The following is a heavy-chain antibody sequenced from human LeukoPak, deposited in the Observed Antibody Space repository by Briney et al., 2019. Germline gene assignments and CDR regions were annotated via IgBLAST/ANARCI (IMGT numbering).Heavy chain of an antibody. D-gene: IGHD3-3*01. J-gene: IGHJ6*03. V-gene: IGHV3-11*04. CDR3: ASAVSGVLPVPYYFYSYMDV. CDR1: GFTFSVHS. Sequence: GGSLRLSCALSGFTFSVHSMNWIRQAPGKGLEWVSYLSGSGGAIYYADSVKGRFTVSRDTANNSIYLQMNSLRPEDTAVYYCASAVSGVLPVPYYFYSYMDVWGKGTTATVSS. CDR2: LSGSGGAI.